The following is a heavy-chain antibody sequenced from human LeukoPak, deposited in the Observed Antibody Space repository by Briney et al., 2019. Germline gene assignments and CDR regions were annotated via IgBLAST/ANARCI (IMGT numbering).Heavy chain of an antibody. D-gene: IGHD1-26*01. Sequence: ASVKVSCRGPEYTLTELHMYWVRQAPGKGLEWMGGFGPDHTESIYAQKFQGRVTMTEDATTDTAYIELRNLKSDDTAVYFCAADRKIVGTTSAYIYWGQGTLVTVSS. CDR1: EYTLTELH. J-gene: IGHJ4*02. CDR2: FGPDHTES. V-gene: IGHV1-24*01. CDR3: AADRKIVGTTSAYIY.